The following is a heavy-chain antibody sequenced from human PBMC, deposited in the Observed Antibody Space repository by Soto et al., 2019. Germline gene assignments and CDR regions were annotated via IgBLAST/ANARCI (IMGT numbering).Heavy chain of an antibody. J-gene: IGHJ4*02. V-gene: IGHV4-31*03. CDR2: TSTSGST. CDR3: ARGGGSTKVDY. CDR1: GGSITSSGYY. D-gene: IGHD2-2*01. Sequence: QVQLQESGPGLVKPSQTLSLTCTVSGGSITSSGYYWSWIRQHPGEGLEWIGFTSTSGSTSYNPSRKSRVTMSVDTSSNQFSLNLKSVTGAATAVYYCARGGGSTKVDYWGQGTLVTVSP.